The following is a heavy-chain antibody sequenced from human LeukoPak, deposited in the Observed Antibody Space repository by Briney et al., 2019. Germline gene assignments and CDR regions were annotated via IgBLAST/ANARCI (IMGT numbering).Heavy chain of an antibody. CDR3: ARRRKIFYGGQTAGDALDI. V-gene: IGHV4-59*08. CDR1: GGSISSYY. J-gene: IGHJ3*02. CDR2: IYDSGST. D-gene: IGHD4-23*01. Sequence: PSETLSLTYTVSGGSISSYYWTWIRQPPGKGLEWIGYIYDSGSTNYNPSLKSRVTISVDTSKNQFSLRLSSVTAADTAVYYCARRRKIFYGGQTAGDALDIWGQGIMVTVSS.